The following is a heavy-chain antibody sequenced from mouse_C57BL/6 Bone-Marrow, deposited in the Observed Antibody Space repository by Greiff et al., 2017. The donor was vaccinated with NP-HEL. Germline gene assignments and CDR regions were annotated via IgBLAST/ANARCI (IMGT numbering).Heavy chain of an antibody. CDR2: IRSKSNNYAT. V-gene: IGHV10-1*01. J-gene: IGHJ3*01. CDR1: GFSFNTYA. Sequence: EVQLQESGGGLVQPKGSLKLSCAASGFSFNTYAMNWVRQAPGKGLEWVARIRSKSNNYATYYADSVKDRFTISRDDSESMLYLQMNNLKTEDTAMYYCVRPPFIDGGFAYWGQGTLVTVSA. D-gene: IGHD1-1*01. CDR3: VRPPFIDGGFAY.